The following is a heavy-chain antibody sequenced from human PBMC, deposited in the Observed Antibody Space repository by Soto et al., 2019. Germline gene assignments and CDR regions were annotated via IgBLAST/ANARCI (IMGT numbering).Heavy chain of an antibody. V-gene: IGHV4-30-4*01. CDR1: GGSISSGDYY. CDR2: IYYSGST. J-gene: IGHJ3*02. D-gene: IGHD3-3*01. Sequence: QVQLQESGPGLVKPSQTLSLTCTVSGGSISSGDYYWSWIRQPPGKGLEWIGYIYYSGSTYYNPSLKSRVTISVDTSKNQFSLKLSSVTAADTAVYYCARGGFYDFWSGYYHDAFDIWGQGTMVTVSS. CDR3: ARGGFYDFWSGYYHDAFDI.